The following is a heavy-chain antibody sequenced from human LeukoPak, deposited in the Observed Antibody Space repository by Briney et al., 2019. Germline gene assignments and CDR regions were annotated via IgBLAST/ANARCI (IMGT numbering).Heavy chain of an antibody. D-gene: IGHD3-22*01. CDR3: ARRITMIVVANRAFDI. CDR2: INHSGST. CDR1: GGSFSGYY. J-gene: IGHJ3*02. Sequence: PSETLSLTCAVYGGSFSGYYWSWIRQPPGKGLEWIGEINHSGSTNYNPSLKSRVTISVDTSKNQFSLKLSFVTAADTAVYYCARRITMIVVANRAFDIWGQGTMVTVSS. V-gene: IGHV4-34*01.